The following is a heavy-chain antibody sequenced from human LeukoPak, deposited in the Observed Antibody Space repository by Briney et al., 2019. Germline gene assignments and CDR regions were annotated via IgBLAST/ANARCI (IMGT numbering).Heavy chain of an antibody. D-gene: IGHD3-22*01. J-gene: IGHJ4*02. Sequence: SETLSLTCTVSGVSISSGGYYWSWIRQHPGKGLEWIGYIYYSGSTYYNPSLKSRVTISVDTSKNQFSLKLSSVTAADTAVYYCARERVEGDSSGYYDWGQGTLVTVSS. V-gene: IGHV4-31*03. CDR1: GVSISSGGYY. CDR2: IYYSGST. CDR3: ARERVEGDSSGYYD.